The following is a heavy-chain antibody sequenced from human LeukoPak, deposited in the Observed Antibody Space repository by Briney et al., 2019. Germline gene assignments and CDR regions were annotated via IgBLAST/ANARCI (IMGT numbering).Heavy chain of an antibody. V-gene: IGHV1-2*02. J-gene: IGHJ6*02. D-gene: IGHD3-10*01. CDR2: INPNNGDT. CDR1: GYTFTGYF. Sequence: ASLKVSCKAAGYTFTGYFLHWVRQAPGQGLEWLGWINPNNGDTIYAQKFQGRVTMNRDTSITTAYMDLSRLTSDDTAVYYCARDGESRNYYSYYYGMDVWGQGTTVTVPS. CDR3: ARDGESRNYYSYYYGMDV.